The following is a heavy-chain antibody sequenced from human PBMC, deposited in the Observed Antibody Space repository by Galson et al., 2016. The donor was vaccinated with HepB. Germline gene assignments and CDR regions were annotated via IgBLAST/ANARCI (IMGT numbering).Heavy chain of an antibody. CDR3: VRDLIEVVVPSSHSAV. J-gene: IGHJ4*02. CDR1: GLTFSSYT. D-gene: IGHD2-21*01. CDR2: ITGSSGQR. Sequence: SLRLSCAVSGLTFSSYTMNWVRQAPGKGLEWVSSITGSSGQRHYADSLKGRFTISRDNAKNSVFLQMNSLRADDTAVYYCVRDLIEVVVPSSHSAVWGQGTLVTVSS. V-gene: IGHV3-21*01.